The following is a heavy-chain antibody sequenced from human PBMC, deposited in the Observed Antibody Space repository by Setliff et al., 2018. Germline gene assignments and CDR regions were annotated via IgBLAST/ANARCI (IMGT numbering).Heavy chain of an antibody. CDR3: ARGPPGYYYFNYMDV. CDR1: GGSVSTFY. V-gene: IGHV4-4*09. J-gene: IGHJ6*03. CDR2: IFTSGST. Sequence: NPSETLSLTCRVSGGSVSTFYWTWIRQPPGKGLEWIGYIFTSGSTQYNPSLKSRATISGDTSQNYFSLKLTSVTEADTAVYYCARGPPGYYYFNYMDVWGKGTTVTVSS.